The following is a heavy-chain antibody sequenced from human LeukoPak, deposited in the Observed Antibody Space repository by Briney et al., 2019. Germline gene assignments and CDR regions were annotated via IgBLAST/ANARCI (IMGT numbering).Heavy chain of an antibody. CDR3: ARDTLYADFHFVS. CDR2: IYYSGST. V-gene: IGHV4-59*01. CDR1: GGSISNYY. J-gene: IGHJ4*02. Sequence: PSETLSLTCTVSGGSISNYYWNWIRQPPGKGLEWIGYIYYSGSTSYNPSLESRVTISVDTSKNQFSLRLSSVTAADTAVYYCARDTLYADFHFVSWGQGTLVTVSS. D-gene: IGHD4-17*01.